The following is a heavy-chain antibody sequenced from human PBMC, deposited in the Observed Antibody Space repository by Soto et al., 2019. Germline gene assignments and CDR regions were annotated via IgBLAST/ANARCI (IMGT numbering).Heavy chain of an antibody. Sequence: VASVKVSCKASGGTFSSYAISWVRQAPGQGLEWMGGVIPIFGTANYAQKFQGRVTITADESTSTAYMELSSLRSEDTAVYYCARSVVVVPAAIRSPHFDYWGQGTLVTVSS. V-gene: IGHV1-69*13. CDR3: ARSVVVVPAAIRSPHFDY. J-gene: IGHJ4*02. D-gene: IGHD2-2*01. CDR2: VIPIFGTA. CDR1: GGTFSSYA.